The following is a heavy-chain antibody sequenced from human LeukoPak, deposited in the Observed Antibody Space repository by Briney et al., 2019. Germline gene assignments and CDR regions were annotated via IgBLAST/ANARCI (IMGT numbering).Heavy chain of an antibody. CDR2: ISSGSIYA. CDR3: ARESYDRSGNYPRDFDS. Sequence: GGSLRLSCAASGFTFSSYEMNWVRQAPGKGLEWISSISSGSIYAHYSDSVEGRFSISRDDASSFLYLQMSSLRAEDTAVYYCARESYDRSGNYPRDFDSWGQGTLVTVSS. D-gene: IGHD3-22*01. V-gene: IGHV3-21*01. CDR1: GFTFSSYE. J-gene: IGHJ4*02.